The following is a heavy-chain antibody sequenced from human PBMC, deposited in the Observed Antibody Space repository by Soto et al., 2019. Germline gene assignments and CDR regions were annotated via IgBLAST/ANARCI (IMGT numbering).Heavy chain of an antibody. Sequence: QVQLVESGGGVVQPGRSLRLSCAASGFTFSSYGMHWVRQAPGKGLEWVAVIWDDGSNKYYADSVKGRFTISRDNSKNTLYLQMNRLRAEDTAVYYCARAKEYSTYYFDYWGQGTLVTVSS. J-gene: IGHJ4*02. CDR1: GFTFSSYG. D-gene: IGHD6-6*01. CDR2: IWDDGSNK. V-gene: IGHV3-33*01. CDR3: ARAKEYSTYYFDY.